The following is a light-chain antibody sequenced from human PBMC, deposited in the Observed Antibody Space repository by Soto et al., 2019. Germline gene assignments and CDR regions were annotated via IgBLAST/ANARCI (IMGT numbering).Light chain of an antibody. CDR2: GAS. J-gene: IGKJ1*01. Sequence: EIVLTQSPATLSLSPGERATLSCRASQSVSSYLAWYQQKPGQAPRLLIYGASTRATGIPARFSGSGSGTEFTLTINSLQSEDFAVYYCQQYNYWPGTFGQGTKVDIK. V-gene: IGKV3-15*01. CDR1: QSVSSY. CDR3: QQYNYWPGT.